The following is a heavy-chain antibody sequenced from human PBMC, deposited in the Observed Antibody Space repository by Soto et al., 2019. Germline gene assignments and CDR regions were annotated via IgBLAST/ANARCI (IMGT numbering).Heavy chain of an antibody. CDR1: GFTFSSYA. D-gene: IGHD3-16*01. CDR2: ISGSGGST. Sequence: LRLSCAASGFTFSSYAMSWVRQAPGKGLEWVSAISGSGGSTYYADSVKGRFTISRDNSKNTLYLQMNSLRAEDTAVYYCAKAGMITFGGAYYFDYSGQGTLVTVSS. V-gene: IGHV3-23*01. CDR3: AKAGMITFGGAYYFDY. J-gene: IGHJ4*02.